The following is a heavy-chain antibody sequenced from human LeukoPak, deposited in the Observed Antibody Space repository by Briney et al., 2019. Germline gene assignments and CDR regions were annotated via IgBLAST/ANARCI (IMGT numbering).Heavy chain of an antibody. CDR3: ARGRYSYGYWYFDY. CDR1: GWSFSGYY. Sequence: SETLSRTCAGYGWSFSGYYWSWIRQPPGKGLEWIGEINHSGSTNYNPSLKSRVTISVDTSKNQFSLKLSSVTAAHTAVYYCARGRYSYGYWYFDYWGQGTLVTVSS. V-gene: IGHV4-34*01. J-gene: IGHJ4*02. CDR2: INHSGST. D-gene: IGHD5-18*01.